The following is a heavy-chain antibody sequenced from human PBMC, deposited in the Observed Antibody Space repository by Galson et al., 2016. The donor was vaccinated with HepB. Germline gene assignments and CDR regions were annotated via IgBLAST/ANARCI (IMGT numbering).Heavy chain of an antibody. Sequence: SLRLSCAASGFVFSTYVMSWLRQAPGKGLEWVSGMSASGGNTYYADSVKGRFTISRDNSKNVLYLHMNSLRDEDTAVYYCARGDYAGLDYWGQGTLVTVSS. CDR3: ARGDYAGLDY. J-gene: IGHJ4*02. CDR2: MSASGGNT. D-gene: IGHD4-17*01. CDR1: GFVFSTYV. V-gene: IGHV3-23*01.